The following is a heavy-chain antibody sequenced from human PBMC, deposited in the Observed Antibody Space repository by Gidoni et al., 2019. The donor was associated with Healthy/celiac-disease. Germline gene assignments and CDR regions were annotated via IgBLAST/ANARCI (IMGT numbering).Heavy chain of an antibody. J-gene: IGHJ4*02. D-gene: IGHD6-13*01. V-gene: IGHV3-21*01. CDR3: ARPLGIAAEGDY. Sequence: EVQLVESGGGLVKPGGSLRLSCAASGFTFSSYSMNWVRQAPGKGLEWVSSIRSSSSYIYYADSVKGRFTLSRDKAKNPMYLQMNSLRAEDTAVYYCARPLGIAAEGDYWGQGTLVTVSS. CDR2: IRSSSSYI. CDR1: GFTFSSYS.